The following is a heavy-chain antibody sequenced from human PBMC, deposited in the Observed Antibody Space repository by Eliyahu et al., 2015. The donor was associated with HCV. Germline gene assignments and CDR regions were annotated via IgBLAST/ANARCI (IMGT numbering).Heavy chain of an antibody. CDR2: IYPADSDT. J-gene: IGHJ3*02. CDR1: GYSFSXSW. V-gene: IGHV5-51*01. D-gene: IGHD7-27*01. CDR3: ARRYLNWGSGSAAFDI. Sequence: EVQLVQSGAEVKKPGESLKVSCKGFGYSFSXSWIGWVRQMPGKGLEWMGIIYPADSDTRYSPSFQGQVTISADKSISTAYLQWGSLKVSDTAIYYCARRYLNWGSGSAAFDIWGQGTTVTV.